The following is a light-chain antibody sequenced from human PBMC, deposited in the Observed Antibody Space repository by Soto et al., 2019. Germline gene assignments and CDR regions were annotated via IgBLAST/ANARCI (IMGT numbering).Light chain of an antibody. J-gene: IGLJ7*01. CDR1: TSNIAGNT. Sequence: QSVLTQPHSLSGTPGQRVTISCSGSTSNIAGNTVHWYQHLPETAPKLLIYIDDQRPSGVPDRFSGSKSGTSASLAISGLQSEDEADYYCATWDDSLNAAVFGGGTKLTVL. CDR2: IDD. V-gene: IGLV1-44*01. CDR3: ATWDDSLNAAV.